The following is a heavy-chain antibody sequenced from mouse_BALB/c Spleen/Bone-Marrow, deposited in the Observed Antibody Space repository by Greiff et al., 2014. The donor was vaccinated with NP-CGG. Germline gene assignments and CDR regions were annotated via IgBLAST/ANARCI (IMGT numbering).Heavy chain of an antibody. J-gene: IGHJ4*01. CDR2: INSNGGST. CDR3: ARLGNDDAMDY. Sequence: EVQVVESGGGLVKLGGSLKLSCAASGFTFSSYYMSWVRQTPEKRLELVAAINSNGGSTYYPDTVKGRFTISRDNAKNTLYLQMSSLKSEGTALYYCARLGNDDAMDYWGQGTSVTVSS. D-gene: IGHD2-12*01. V-gene: IGHV5-6-2*01. CDR1: GFTFSSYY.